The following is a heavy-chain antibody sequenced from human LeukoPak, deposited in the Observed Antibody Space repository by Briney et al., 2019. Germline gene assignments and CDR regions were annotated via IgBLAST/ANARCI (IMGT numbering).Heavy chain of an antibody. Sequence: SETLSLTCTVSGGSISSGGYYWSWIRQHPGKGLEWIGYIYYSGSTYYNPSLKSRVSISLDTSKNQVSLWLSSVTAADTAVYYCARGDASGRPGIGFDFWGQGTLVTVSS. D-gene: IGHD1-26*01. CDR3: ARGDASGRPGIGFDF. V-gene: IGHV4-61*08. J-gene: IGHJ4*02. CDR1: GGSISSGGYY. CDR2: IYYSGST.